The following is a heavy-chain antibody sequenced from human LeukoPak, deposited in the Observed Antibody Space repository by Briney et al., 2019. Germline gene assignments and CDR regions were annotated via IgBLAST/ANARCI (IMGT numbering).Heavy chain of an antibody. Sequence: GGSLRLSCAASGFTFSGYSMNCVRQAPGKRLEWVSSISSSSSYIYYADSVKGRFTISRDNAKNSLYLQMNSLRAEDTAVYYCARGAGSSWYLGYYFDYWGHGTLVTVSS. D-gene: IGHD6-13*01. CDR3: ARGAGSSWYLGYYFDY. CDR1: GFTFSGYS. CDR2: ISSSSSYI. J-gene: IGHJ4*01. V-gene: IGHV3-21*01.